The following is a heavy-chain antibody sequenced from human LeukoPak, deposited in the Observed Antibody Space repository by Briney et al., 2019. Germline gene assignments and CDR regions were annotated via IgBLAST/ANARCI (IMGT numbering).Heavy chain of an antibody. CDR3: ARFRYSSSWNPGYYYGMDV. J-gene: IGHJ6*02. D-gene: IGHD6-13*01. V-gene: IGHV4-59*01. Sequence: PSETLSLTCTVSGGSISSYYWSWIRQPPGKGLEWIGYICYSGSTNYNPSLKSRVTISVDTSKNQFSLKLSSVTAADTAVYYCARFRYSSSWNPGYYYGMDVWGQGTTVTVSS. CDR1: GGSISSYY. CDR2: ICYSGST.